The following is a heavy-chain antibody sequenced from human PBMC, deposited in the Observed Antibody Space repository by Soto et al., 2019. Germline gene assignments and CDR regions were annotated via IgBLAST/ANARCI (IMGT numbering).Heavy chain of an antibody. D-gene: IGHD6-13*01. V-gene: IGHV1-69*01. Sequence: QVQLVQSGSEVKMPGSSVKVSCKTSGGTFSRHAINWVRQAPGQGLAWMGGIIPLFGTTNYAQKFKGRVTISAEESTSTAYMEPSSLTSEDAAVYYCARAAIHGSSWYFWFDPWGQGTLVTVSS. CDR2: IIPLFGTT. CDR3: ARAAIHGSSWYFWFDP. CDR1: GGTFSRHA. J-gene: IGHJ5*02.